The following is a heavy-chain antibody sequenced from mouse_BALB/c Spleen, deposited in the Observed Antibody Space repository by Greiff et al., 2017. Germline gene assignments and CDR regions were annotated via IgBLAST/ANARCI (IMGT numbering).Heavy chain of an antibody. J-gene: IGHJ4*01. CDR1: GFTFSSYA. D-gene: IGHD2-14*01. V-gene: IGHV5-6-5*01. CDR2: ISSGGST. CDR3: ARGKRYDGLYAMDY. Sequence: EVQLVESGGGLVKPGGSLKLSCAASGFTFSSYAMSWVRQTPEKRLEWVASISSGGSTYYPDSVKGRFTISRDNASNILYLQMSSLRSEDTAMYYCARGKRYDGLYAMDYWGQGTSVTVSS.